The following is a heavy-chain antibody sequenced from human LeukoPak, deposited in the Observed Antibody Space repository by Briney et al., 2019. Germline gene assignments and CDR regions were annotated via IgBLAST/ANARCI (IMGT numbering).Heavy chain of an antibody. Sequence: GGSLRLSCTASGFTFSSYTMNWVRQAPGKGLEWVGVILYDGSNKYYADSVKGRFTFSRDNSKNTLYLQMTSLRAEDTAVYYCAREGYSSSFDYWGQGTLVTVSS. J-gene: IGHJ4*02. CDR3: AREGYSSSFDY. D-gene: IGHD6-6*01. V-gene: IGHV3-30-3*01. CDR1: GFTFSSYT. CDR2: ILYDGSNK.